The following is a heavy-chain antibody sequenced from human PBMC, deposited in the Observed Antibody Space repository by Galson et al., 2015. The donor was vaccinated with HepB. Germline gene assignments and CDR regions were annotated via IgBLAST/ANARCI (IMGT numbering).Heavy chain of an antibody. V-gene: IGHV3-30*18. D-gene: IGHD2-21*01. J-gene: IGHJ4*02. CDR2: ISYDGSNK. Sequence: SLRLSCAASGFTFNNYGMHWVRQAPGKGLEWVAVISYDGSNKYYADSVEGRLTISRDNSKNTLYLQMNSLRAEDTAVYYCGKREGGHIDYWGQGTLVTVSS. CDR3: GKREGGHIDY. CDR1: GFTFNNYG.